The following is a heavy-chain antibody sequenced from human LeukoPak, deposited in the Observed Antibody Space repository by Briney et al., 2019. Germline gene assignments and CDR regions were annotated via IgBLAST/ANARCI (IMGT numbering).Heavy chain of an antibody. CDR3: TRDRGAASGY. CDR2: VYNDDST. Sequence: GGSLRLSCAASGFIVSDSYMSWVRQAPGKGLEWVSVVYNDDSTYYADSVMGRFTVSRDNSKNTMYLQMNSLRAEDTALYYCTRDRGAASGYWGQGTLVTVSS. CDR1: GFIVSDSY. V-gene: IGHV3-53*01. J-gene: IGHJ4*02. D-gene: IGHD6-25*01.